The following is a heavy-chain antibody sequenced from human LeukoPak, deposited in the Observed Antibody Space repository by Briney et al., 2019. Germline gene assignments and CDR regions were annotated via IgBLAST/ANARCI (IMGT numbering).Heavy chain of an antibody. V-gene: IGHV3-73*01. CDR2: IRSKANSYAT. CDR1: GFSFAGYG. D-gene: IGHD5-18*01. CDR3: TRPEYSYGELTFDY. Sequence: GGSLRLSCAASGFSFAGYGMTWVRQASGKGLEWVGRIRSKANSYATAYAASVKGRFTISRDDSKNTAYLQMNSLKTEDTAVYYCTRPEYSYGELTFDYWGQGTLVTVSS. J-gene: IGHJ4*02.